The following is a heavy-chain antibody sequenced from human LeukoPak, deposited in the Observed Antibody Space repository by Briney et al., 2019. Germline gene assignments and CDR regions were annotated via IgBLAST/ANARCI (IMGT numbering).Heavy chain of an antibody. V-gene: IGHV3-9*01. J-gene: IGHJ6*03. CDR3: AKDKRDYHHYYMDV. CDR2: ISWNSGSI. CDR1: GFTFDDYV. Sequence: PGRSLRLSCAASGFTFDDYVMHWVRQAPGKGLEWVSGISWNSGSIGYADSVKGRFTISRDNAKNSLYLQMNSLRAEDTALYYCAKDKRDYHHYYMDVWGKGTTVTISS.